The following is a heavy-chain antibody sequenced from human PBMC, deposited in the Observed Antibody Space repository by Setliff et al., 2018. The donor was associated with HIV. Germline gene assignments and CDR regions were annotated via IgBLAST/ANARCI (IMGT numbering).Heavy chain of an antibody. D-gene: IGHD3-22*01. J-gene: IGHJ4*02. CDR3: GRQVPVPGVAVTPIDY. CDR2: ISHSGNT. V-gene: IGHV4-30-4*01. Sequence: PSETLSLTCSVSGDSISSESSFWSWVRQYPGKGLELIGYISHSGNTYYTPSLESRITLSVDTSKNQFSLKVTSVTAADTAVYYCGRQVPVPGVAVTPIDYWGQGTLVTVSS. CDR1: GDSISSESSF.